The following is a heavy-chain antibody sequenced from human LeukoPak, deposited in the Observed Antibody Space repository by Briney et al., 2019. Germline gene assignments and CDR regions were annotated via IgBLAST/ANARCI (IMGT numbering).Heavy chain of an antibody. CDR1: GYTFTGYY. V-gene: IGHV1-2*02. D-gene: IGHD3-10*01. CDR2: INPNSGGT. J-gene: IGHJ4*02. CDR3: ARPHYYGSGGYGY. Sequence: ASVKVSCKASGYTFTGYYMHWVRQAPGQGLEWMGWINPNSGGTNYAQKFQGRVTMTRDTSISTAYMELSRLRSDDTAVYYCARPHYYGSGGYGYWGQGTLVTVSS.